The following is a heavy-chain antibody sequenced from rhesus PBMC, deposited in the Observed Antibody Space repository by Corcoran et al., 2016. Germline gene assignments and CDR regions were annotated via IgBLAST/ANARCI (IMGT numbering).Heavy chain of an antibody. V-gene: IGHV4-122*02. D-gene: IGHD2-39*02. CDR1: GGSIRSSSYF. J-gene: IGHJ4*01. CDR2: ISYSGST. CDR3: AREHIVVVVSATSYFDY. Sequence: QVQLQESGPGLVKPSETLSLTCAVSGGSIRSSSYFCSWISHAPGKGLEWIGYISYSGSTSYNPSLKSRVTISRDTSKNQFSLKLSSVTAADTAGYYCAREHIVVVVSATSYFDYWGQGVLVTVSS.